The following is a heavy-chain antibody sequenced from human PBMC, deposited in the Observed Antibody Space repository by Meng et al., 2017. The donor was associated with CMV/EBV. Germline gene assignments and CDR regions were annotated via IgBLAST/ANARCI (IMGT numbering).Heavy chain of an antibody. J-gene: IGHJ4*02. CDR1: GYTFAGYH. V-gene: IGHV1-2*02. CDR3: ARARLTMVVTPY. D-gene: IGHD4-23*01. Sequence: SRPSGYTFAGYHVPWLGLAPGRWLEWMGWINPNSGGTNYAQKFQGRVTMTRDTSISTAYMELSRLRSDDTAVYYCARARLTMVVTPYWGQGTLVTVSS. CDR2: INPNSGGT.